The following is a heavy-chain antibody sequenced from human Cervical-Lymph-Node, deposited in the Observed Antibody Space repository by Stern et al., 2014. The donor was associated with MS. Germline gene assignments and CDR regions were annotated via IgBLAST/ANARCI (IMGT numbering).Heavy chain of an antibody. CDR2: IYWDDQK. CDR1: GFSLSNSGLG. Sequence: QVMLRESGPALVKPTQTLTLTCTFSGFSLSNSGLGVGWIRQPPGEALEWLAYIYWDDQKRYSPSLKSRLTITKDTSKNQVVLTLTNVDPVDTATYYCAHRTAGPFDYWGQGTLVTVSS. J-gene: IGHJ4*02. CDR3: AHRTAGPFDY. V-gene: IGHV2-5*02.